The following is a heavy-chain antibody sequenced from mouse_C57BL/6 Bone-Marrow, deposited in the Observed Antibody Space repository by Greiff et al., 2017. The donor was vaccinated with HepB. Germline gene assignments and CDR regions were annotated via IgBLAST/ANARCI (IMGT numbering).Heavy chain of an antibody. J-gene: IGHJ4*01. Sequence: VMLVESGPGLVQPSQSLSITCTVSGFSLTSYGVHWVRQSPVKGLEWLGVIWSGGSTDYNAAFISRLSISKDNSKSQVFFKMNSLQADDTAIYDCARNSDYSLYYAMDYWGQRTSVTVSS. CDR1: GFSLTSYG. CDR2: IWSGGST. CDR3: ARNSDYSLYYAMDY. V-gene: IGHV2-2*01. D-gene: IGHD2-12*01.